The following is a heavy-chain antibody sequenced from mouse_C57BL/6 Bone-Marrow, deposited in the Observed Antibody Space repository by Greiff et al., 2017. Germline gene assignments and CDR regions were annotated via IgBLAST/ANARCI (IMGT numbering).Heavy chain of an antibody. Sequence: DVKLVESGGGLVKPGGSLKLSCAASGFTFSDYGMHWVRQAPEKGLEWVAYISSGSSTIYYADTVKGRFTISRDNAKNTLFLQMTSLRSEDTAMYYCAKARNYYGSTFDYWGQGTTLTVSS. D-gene: IGHD1-1*01. CDR2: ISSGSSTI. V-gene: IGHV5-17*01. CDR3: AKARNYYGSTFDY. J-gene: IGHJ2*01. CDR1: GFTFSDYG.